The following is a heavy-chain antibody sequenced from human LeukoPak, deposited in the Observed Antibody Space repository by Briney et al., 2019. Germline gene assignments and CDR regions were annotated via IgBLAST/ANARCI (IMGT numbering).Heavy chain of an antibody. D-gene: IGHD2-15*01. J-gene: IGHJ3*02. V-gene: IGHV3-74*01. CDR1: GFTFSSYA. CDR3: ARDHVGYCSGGSCYPDAFDI. Sequence: GGSLRLSCAASGFTFSSYAMSWVRQAPGKGLVWVSRINSDGSSTSYADSVKGRFTISRDNAKNTLYLQMNSLRAEDTAVYYCARDHVGYCSGGSCYPDAFDIWGQGTMVTVSS. CDR2: INSDGSST.